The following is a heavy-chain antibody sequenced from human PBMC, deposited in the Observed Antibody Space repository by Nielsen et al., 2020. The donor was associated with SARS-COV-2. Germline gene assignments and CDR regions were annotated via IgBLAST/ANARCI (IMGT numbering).Heavy chain of an antibody. CDR1: GGSISSGGYY. V-gene: IGHV4-31*03. Sequence: SETLSLTCTVSGGSISSGGYYWSWIRQHPGKGLEWIGYIYYSGSTYYNPSLKSRVTISVNTSKNQFSLKLSSVTAADTAVYYCAGGWTDAFDILGQGTMVTVSS. CDR3: AGGWTDAFDI. D-gene: IGHD2-15*01. J-gene: IGHJ3*02. CDR2: IYYSGST.